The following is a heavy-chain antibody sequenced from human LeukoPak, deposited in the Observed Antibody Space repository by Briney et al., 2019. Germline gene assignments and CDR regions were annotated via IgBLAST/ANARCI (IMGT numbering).Heavy chain of an antibody. D-gene: IGHD2/OR15-2a*01. CDR2: ISYEKNEE. CDR1: GFTLTSYG. J-gene: IGHJ4*02. CDR3: ARAIGLDFDF. V-gene: IGHV3-30*03. Sequence: PGTSLRLSCAASGFTLTSYGMHWVRQAPGKGLEWVAVISYEKNEEFYADSVKGQSTISRDSSKNTLYLQMNSLRPEDTAVYYCARAIGLDFDFWGQGTLVTVSS.